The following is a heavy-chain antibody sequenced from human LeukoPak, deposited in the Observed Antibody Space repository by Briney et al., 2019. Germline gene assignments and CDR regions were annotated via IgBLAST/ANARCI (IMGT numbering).Heavy chain of an antibody. J-gene: IGHJ6*03. D-gene: IGHD6-6*01. V-gene: IGHV4-39*07. Sequence: SETLSLTCTVSGGSISSSSYYWGWIRQPPGKGLEWIGSIYYSGSTYYNPSLKSRVAISVDTSKNQFSLKLSSVTAADTAVYYCARLPSRAARRNYYYMDVWGKGTTVTVSS. CDR2: IYYSGST. CDR1: GGSISSSSYY. CDR3: ARLPSRAARRNYYYMDV.